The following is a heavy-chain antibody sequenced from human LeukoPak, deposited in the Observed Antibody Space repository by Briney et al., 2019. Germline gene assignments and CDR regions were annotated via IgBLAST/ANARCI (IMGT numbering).Heavy chain of an antibody. D-gene: IGHD4-17*01. Sequence: SETLSLTCAVYGGAFSGYYWSWIRQPPGKGLEWIGEINHSGSTNYNPSLKSRVTISVDTSKNQFSLKPSSVTAADTAVYYCARISELMTTVTYFDYWGQGTLVTVSS. CDR3: ARISELMTTVTYFDY. CDR2: INHSGST. J-gene: IGHJ4*02. CDR1: GGAFSGYY. V-gene: IGHV4-34*01.